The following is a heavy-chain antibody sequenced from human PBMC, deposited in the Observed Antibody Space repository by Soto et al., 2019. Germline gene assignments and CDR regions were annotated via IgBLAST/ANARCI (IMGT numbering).Heavy chain of an antibody. CDR3: ARLYTPLTSYDILTGRSRYYYYMDV. D-gene: IGHD3-9*01. V-gene: IGHV1-8*01. Sequence: ASVKVSCKASGYTFTSYDINWVRQATGQGLEWMGWMNPNSGNTGYAQKFQGRVTMTRNTSISTAYMELSSLRSEDTAVYYRARLYTPLTSYDILTGRSRYYYYMDVWGKGTTVTFSS. J-gene: IGHJ6*03. CDR1: GYTFTSYD. CDR2: MNPNSGNT.